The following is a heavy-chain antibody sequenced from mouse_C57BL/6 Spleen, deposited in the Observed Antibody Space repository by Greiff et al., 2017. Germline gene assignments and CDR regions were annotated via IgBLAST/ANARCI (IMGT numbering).Heavy chain of an antibody. V-gene: IGHV1-55*01. CDR1: GYTFTSYW. CDR3: ARKGLYYSNLDY. CDR2: IYPGSGST. Sequence: QVQLQQPGAELVKPGASVKMSCKASGYTFTSYWITWVKQRPGQGLEWIGDIYPGSGSTNYNEKFKSKATLTVDTSSSTAYMQLSSLTSEDSAVYCCARKGLYYSNLDYWGQGATLTVSS. D-gene: IGHD2-5*01. J-gene: IGHJ2*01.